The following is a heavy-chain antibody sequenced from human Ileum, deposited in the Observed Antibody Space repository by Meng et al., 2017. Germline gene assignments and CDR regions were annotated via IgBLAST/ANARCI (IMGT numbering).Heavy chain of an antibody. Sequence: EVQRVESGGGLVQPGGSLRLSWEVSGFTFSNYAMSWVRQAPGKGLDWVSAISTSSSFIYYAESVRGRFTISRDNSKNTLYLQMNSLRVEDTALYYCVRGGVAPPIDYWGQATLVTVSS. J-gene: IGHJ4*02. D-gene: IGHD2-15*01. V-gene: IGHV3-23*05. CDR2: ISTSSSFI. CDR1: GFTFSNYA. CDR3: VRGGVAPPIDY.